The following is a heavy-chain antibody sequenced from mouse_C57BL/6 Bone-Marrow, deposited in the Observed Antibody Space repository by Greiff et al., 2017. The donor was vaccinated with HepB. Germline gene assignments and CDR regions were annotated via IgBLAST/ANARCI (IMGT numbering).Heavy chain of an antibody. V-gene: IGHV5-4*01. Sequence: VESGGGLVKPGGSLKLSCAASGFTFSSYAMSWVRQTPEKRLEWVATISDGGSYTYYPDNVKGRFTISRDNAKNNLYLQMSHLKSEDTAMYYCARDYGYGGFAYWGQGTLVTVSA. CDR1: GFTFSSYA. CDR3: ARDYGYGGFAY. CDR2: ISDGGSYT. D-gene: IGHD2-2*01. J-gene: IGHJ3*01.